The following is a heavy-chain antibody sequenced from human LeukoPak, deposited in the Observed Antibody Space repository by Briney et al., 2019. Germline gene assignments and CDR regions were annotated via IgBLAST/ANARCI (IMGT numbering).Heavy chain of an antibody. CDR2: IYSGGST. D-gene: IGHD4/OR15-4a*01. CDR3: ARVTVRPWYYFDY. CDR1: GFTFSDYF. V-gene: IGHV3-66*01. Sequence: PGGFLRLSCAASGFTFSDYFMSWIRQAPGKGLEWVSVIYSGGSTYYADSVKGRFTISRDNSKNTLYLQMNSLRAEDTAVYYCARVTVRPWYYFDYWGQGTLVTVSS. J-gene: IGHJ4*02.